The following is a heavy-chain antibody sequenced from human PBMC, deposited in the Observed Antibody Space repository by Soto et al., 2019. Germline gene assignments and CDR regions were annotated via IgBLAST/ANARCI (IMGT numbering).Heavy chain of an antibody. CDR3: ARGRVLLWFGESAFDY. CDR2: IYYSGST. J-gene: IGHJ4*02. V-gene: IGHV4-59*12. Sequence: SETLSLTCTVSGGSISSYYWSWIRQPPGKGLEWIGYIYYSGSTNYNPSLKSRVTISVDTSKNQFSLKLSSVTAADTAVYYCARGRVLLWFGESAFDYWGQGTLVTVSS. D-gene: IGHD3-10*01. CDR1: GGSISSYY.